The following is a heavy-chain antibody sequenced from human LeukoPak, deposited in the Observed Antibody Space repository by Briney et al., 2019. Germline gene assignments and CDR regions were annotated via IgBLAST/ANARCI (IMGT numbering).Heavy chain of an antibody. CDR2: TYYRSKWYS. J-gene: IGHJ4*02. V-gene: IGHV6-1*01. Sequence: SQTLSLTCAISGDSVSSTDAAWNWIRQSPSRGLEWLGRTYYRSKWYSDYAVSVKGRITVDPDTSKNQSSLQLKSVTPEDSAMYYCARSTGWLNGHWGQGILVTVST. CDR3: ARSTGWLNGH. D-gene: IGHD2-8*02. CDR1: GDSVSSTDAA.